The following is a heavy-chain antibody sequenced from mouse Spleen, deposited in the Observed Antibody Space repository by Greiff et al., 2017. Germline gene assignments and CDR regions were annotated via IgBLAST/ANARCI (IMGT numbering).Heavy chain of an antibody. CDR1: GYSITSGYY. V-gene: IGHV3-6*01. D-gene: IGHD1-1*01. J-gene: IGHJ1*01. CDR3: ERKKYDDYYGDWYVDV. Sequence: EVQLQESGPGLVKPSQSLSLTCSVTGYSITSGYYWNWIRQLPGNNLEWMGYISYDGSNYYNPSLNNRISITRDTSKNQFFLKLNSVTTEDTATYYSERKKYDDYYGDWYVDVWGAGTTVTVSS. CDR2: ISYDGSN.